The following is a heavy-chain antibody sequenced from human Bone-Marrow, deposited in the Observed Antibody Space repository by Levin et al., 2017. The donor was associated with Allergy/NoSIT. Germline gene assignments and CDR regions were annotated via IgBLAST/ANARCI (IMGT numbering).Heavy chain of an antibody. J-gene: IGHJ4*02. V-gene: IGHV3-23*01. CDR3: AKGVGSSWSHYFDY. CDR1: GFTFSSYA. CDR2: ISSSGGST. D-gene: IGHD6-13*01. Sequence: GGSLRLSCAASGFTFSSYAMSWVRQAPGKGLEWVSAISSSGGSTYYADSVKGRFTISRDNSKNTLYLQMNSLRVEDTAVYYCAKGVGSSWSHYFDYWGQGTLVTVSS.